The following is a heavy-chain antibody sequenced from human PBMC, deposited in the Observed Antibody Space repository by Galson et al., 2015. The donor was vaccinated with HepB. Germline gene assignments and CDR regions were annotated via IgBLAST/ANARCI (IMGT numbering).Heavy chain of an antibody. Sequence: SVKVSCKASGYTFTSYGISWVRQAPGQGLEWMGWISAYNGNTNYAQKLQGRVTMTTDTSTSTAYMELRSLRSDDTAVYYCARDLTTMIVVGHDAFDIWGQGTMVTVSS. V-gene: IGHV1-18*01. CDR2: ISAYNGNT. CDR1: GYTFTSYG. J-gene: IGHJ3*02. D-gene: IGHD3-22*01. CDR3: ARDLTTMIVVGHDAFDI.